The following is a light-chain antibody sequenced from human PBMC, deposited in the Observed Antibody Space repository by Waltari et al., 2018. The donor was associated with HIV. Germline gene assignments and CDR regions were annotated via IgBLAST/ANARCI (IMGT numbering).Light chain of an antibody. CDR2: RNN. Sequence: QSVLTQPPSVSGTPGQRVSISCSGSSSNIGNNSVYWYQQLPGTAPKLLIHRNNQRPSGVPDRFSGSKSGTSASLAISGLRSEDEADYYCAVWDDSLRGSVFGTGTEVT. J-gene: IGLJ1*01. CDR3: AVWDDSLRGSV. CDR1: SSNIGNNS. V-gene: IGLV1-47*01.